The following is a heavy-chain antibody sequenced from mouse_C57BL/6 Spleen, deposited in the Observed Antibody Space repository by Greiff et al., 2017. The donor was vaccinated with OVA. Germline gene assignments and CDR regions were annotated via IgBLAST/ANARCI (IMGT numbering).Heavy chain of an antibody. Sequence: QVQLQQSGAELARPGASVKMSCKASGYTFTSYTMHWVKQRPGQGLEWIGDINPSSGYTKYNQKFKDKATLTADKSSSTTYMQLSSLTSEDSAVYYGARRSPCYSNYAGAMDYWGQGTSVTVSS. D-gene: IGHD2-5*01. CDR3: ARRSPCYSNYAGAMDY. CDR2: INPSSGYT. V-gene: IGHV1-4*01. J-gene: IGHJ4*01. CDR1: GYTFTSYT.